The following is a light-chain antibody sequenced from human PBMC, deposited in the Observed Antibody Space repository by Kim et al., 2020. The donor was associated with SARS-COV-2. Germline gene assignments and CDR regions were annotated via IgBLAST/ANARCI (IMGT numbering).Light chain of an antibody. V-gene: IGKV1-33*01. J-gene: IGKJ3*01. CDR2: DAS. CDR3: QQYDNLPLT. CDR1: QDISNY. Sequence: DIQMTQSPSSLSASVGDRVTITCQASQDISNYLNWYLQKPGKAPKLLIYDASNLETGVPSRFSGSGSGTDFTFTTSSLQPEDIATYYCQQYDNLPLTFGPGTKVDIK.